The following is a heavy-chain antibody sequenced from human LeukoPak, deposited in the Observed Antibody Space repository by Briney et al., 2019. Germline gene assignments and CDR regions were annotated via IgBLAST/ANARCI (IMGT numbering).Heavy chain of an antibody. Sequence: SETLSLTCAVYGGSFNDYYWSWIRQPPGKGLEWIGEINHSGSTNYNPSLKSRVTISVDTSKNQFSLMLSSVTAADTAVYYCARHQSSSSLGEDYWGQGTLVTVSS. CDR2: INHSGST. D-gene: IGHD6-13*01. CDR1: GGSFNDYY. V-gene: IGHV4-34*01. J-gene: IGHJ4*02. CDR3: ARHQSSSSLGEDY.